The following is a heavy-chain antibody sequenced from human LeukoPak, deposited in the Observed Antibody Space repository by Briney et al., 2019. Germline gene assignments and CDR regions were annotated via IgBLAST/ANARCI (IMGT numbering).Heavy chain of an antibody. V-gene: IGHV4-59*01. D-gene: IGHD3-22*01. CDR2: IYYSGST. J-gene: IGHJ4*02. CDR3: ARAPYDSSGYYWNY. CDR1: GGSISSYY. Sequence: SETLSLTCTVSGGSISSYYWSWIRQPAGKGLEWIGYIYYSGSTNYNPSLKSRVTISVDTSKNQFSLKLSSVTAADTAVYYCARAPYDSSGYYWNYWGQGTLVTVSS.